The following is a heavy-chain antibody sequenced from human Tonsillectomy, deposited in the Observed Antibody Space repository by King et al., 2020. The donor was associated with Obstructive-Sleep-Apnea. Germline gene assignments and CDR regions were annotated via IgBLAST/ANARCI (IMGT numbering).Heavy chain of an antibody. V-gene: IGHV4-4*02. J-gene: IGHJ4*02. D-gene: IGHD1-14*01. CDR1: GGSISSNNW. CDR3: ARTPDGYFDY. Sequence: VQLQESGPGLVKPSGTLSLTCVVSGGSISSNNWWGCVRQPPGKGLEWIGEISHSGSTNYNPSLKRRFTISVDKSKNQFSLKLSSVTAANTAVYYCARTPDGYFDYWGQGTLVTVSS. CDR2: ISHSGST.